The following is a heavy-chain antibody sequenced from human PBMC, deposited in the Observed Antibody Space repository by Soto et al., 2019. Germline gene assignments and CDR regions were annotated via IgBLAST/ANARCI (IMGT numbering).Heavy chain of an antibody. D-gene: IGHD3-10*01. J-gene: IGHJ5*02. CDR3: ARVEKYGSGSYRAYNWFDP. CDR2: IIPIFGTA. Sequence: SVKVSCKASGGTFSSYAISWVRQAPGQGLEWMGGIIPIFGTANYAQKFQGRVTITADKSTSTAYMELSSLRSENTAVYYCARVEKYGSGSYRAYNWFDPWGQGTLVTVSS. CDR1: GGTFSSYA. V-gene: IGHV1-69*06.